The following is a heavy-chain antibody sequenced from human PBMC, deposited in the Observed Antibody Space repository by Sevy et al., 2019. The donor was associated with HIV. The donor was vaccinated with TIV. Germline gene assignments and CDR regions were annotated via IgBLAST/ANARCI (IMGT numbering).Heavy chain of an antibody. CDR2: IGGTTSTI. CDR3: AVPKVTGTTTMFDY. D-gene: IGHD1-7*01. V-gene: IGHV3-48*02. Sequence: GGSLRLSCAASGFSFSTSGMNWVRQAPGKGLEWVSYIGGTTSTIYYAESVKGRFTISRDNARNSLYLQMNSLRDEDTAVYYCAVPKVTGTTTMFDYWGQGTLVTVSS. J-gene: IGHJ4*02. CDR1: GFSFSTSG.